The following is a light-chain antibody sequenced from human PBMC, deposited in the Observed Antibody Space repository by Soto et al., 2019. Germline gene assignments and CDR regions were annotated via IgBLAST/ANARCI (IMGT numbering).Light chain of an antibody. CDR3: HQYDNAPQP. CDR2: VAS. V-gene: IGKV3-20*01. J-gene: IGKJ2*01. CDR1: QTRRRTY. Sequence: EIVLMQSPGTLSLSPGARATLSCRASQTRRRTYIAWYQQKPGQAPRVLLYVASKRATGIPDRFSGSGSGTDFSLTISRLETEDCAVYYCHQYDNAPQPYGQRTKVELK.